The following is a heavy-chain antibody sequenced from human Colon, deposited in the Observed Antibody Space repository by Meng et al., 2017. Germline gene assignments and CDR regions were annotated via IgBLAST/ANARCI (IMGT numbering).Heavy chain of an antibody. V-gene: IGHV3-30*01. J-gene: IGHJ4*02. CDR1: GFNFNTYA. D-gene: IGHD1-14*01. CDR3: ASSHNLYLVY. Sequence: QWLLVESGGGVVQPGRSLRLSCVASGFNFNTYAMHWVRQAPGKGLEWVAVISSDANYKYYAASVQGRFSISRDNSENTVYLQMNSLRPEDMSTYYCASSHNLYLVYWGQGTLVTVSS. CDR2: ISSDANYK.